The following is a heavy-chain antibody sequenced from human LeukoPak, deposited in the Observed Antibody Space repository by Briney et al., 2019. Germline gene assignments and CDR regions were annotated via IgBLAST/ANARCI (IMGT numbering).Heavy chain of an antibody. V-gene: IGHV3-74*01. CDR2: INSDGSST. CDR1: GFTFSSYW. D-gene: IGHD3-3*01. Sequence: GGSLRPSCAASGFTFSSYWMHWVRQAPGKGLVWVSRINSDGSSTSYADSVKGRFTISRDNAKNTLYLQMNSLRAEDTAVYYCASSYYDFWSGYSVDYWGQGTLVTVSS. J-gene: IGHJ4*02. CDR3: ASSYYDFWSGYSVDY.